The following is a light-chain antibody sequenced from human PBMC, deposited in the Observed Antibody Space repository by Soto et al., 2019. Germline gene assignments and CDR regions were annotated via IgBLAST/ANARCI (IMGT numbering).Light chain of an antibody. CDR3: QQRSNWPLT. CDR2: DAS. CDR1: QSVSSS. Sequence: EIVLTQSPATLSLSPGEGATLSCRASQSVSSSLAWYQQKLGQAPRLLIYDASNRATGIPARFSGSGSGTDFPLTISSLEPEDFAVYYCQQRSNWPLTFGQGTRLEIK. V-gene: IGKV3-11*01. J-gene: IGKJ5*01.